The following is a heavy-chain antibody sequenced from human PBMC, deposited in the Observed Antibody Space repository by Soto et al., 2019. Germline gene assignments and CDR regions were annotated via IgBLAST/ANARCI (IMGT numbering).Heavy chain of an antibody. CDR1: GYSFAGYW. CDR2: IDPSDSQT. V-gene: IGHV5-10-1*01. D-gene: IGHD3-3*01. Sequence: PGVLLKIACKGSGYSFAGYWITWVRQKPGKGLEWMGRIDPSDSQTYYSPSFRGHVTISVTKSITTVFLQWSSLRASDTAMYYCARGGVSTRTFDYWGQGTPVTVSS. CDR3: ARGGVSTRTFDY. J-gene: IGHJ4*02.